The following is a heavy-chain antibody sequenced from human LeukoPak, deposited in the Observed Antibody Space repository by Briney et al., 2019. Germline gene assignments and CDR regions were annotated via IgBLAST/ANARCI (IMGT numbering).Heavy chain of an antibody. V-gene: IGHV3-30-3*01. J-gene: IGHJ5*02. D-gene: IGHD3-22*01. CDR2: ISYDGSNK. Sequence: GRSLRLSCAASGFTFSSFAMHWVRQAPGKGLEWVTIISYDGSNKYYADSVKGRFTISRDNSKNTLYLQMNSLRVEDTAVYYCARGKQREDSYDRKNLGRYNWFDPWGQGTLVTVSS. CDR3: ARGKQREDSYDRKNLGRYNWFDP. CDR1: GFTFSSFA.